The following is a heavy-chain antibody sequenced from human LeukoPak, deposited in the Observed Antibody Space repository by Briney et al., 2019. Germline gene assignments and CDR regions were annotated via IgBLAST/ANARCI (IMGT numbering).Heavy chain of an antibody. V-gene: IGHV4-34*01. CDR1: GGSFSPYY. Sequence: SETLSLTCAVYGGSFSPYYWAWIRQPPGKGLEWIGEINHNGSTNYNPSLKSRVTISVDTSKNQFSLKLSSVTAADTAVYYCAREFTVLRTVDVWGKGTTVTVSS. CDR3: AREFTVLRTVDV. D-gene: IGHD4-11*01. CDR2: INHNGST. J-gene: IGHJ6*04.